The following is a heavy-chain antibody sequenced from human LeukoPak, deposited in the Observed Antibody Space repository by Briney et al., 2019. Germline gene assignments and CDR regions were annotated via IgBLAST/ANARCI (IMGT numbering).Heavy chain of an antibody. Sequence: ASVKVSCKASGYTFTSYAMHWVRQAPGQRLEWLGWINAGNGNTKYSQKFQGRVTITRDTSASTAYMELSSLRSEDTAVYYCASTGRASDAFDIWGQGTMVTVSS. CDR2: INAGNGNT. V-gene: IGHV1-3*01. CDR3: ASTGRASDAFDI. CDR1: GYTFTSYA. D-gene: IGHD1-26*01. J-gene: IGHJ3*02.